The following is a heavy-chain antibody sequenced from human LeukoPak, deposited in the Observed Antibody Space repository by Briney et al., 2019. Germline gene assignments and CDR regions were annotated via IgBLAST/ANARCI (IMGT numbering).Heavy chain of an antibody. CDR1: GFTFSSYA. J-gene: IGHJ4*02. D-gene: IGHD6-13*01. V-gene: IGHV3-23*01. CDR2: ISGSGDTT. Sequence: GGSLRLSCAASGFTFSSYAMNWVRQAPGKGLEWVSAISGSGDTTYYADATKGRFTISRDNSKNTLYLQMNSLRAEDTAVYYCAGVSKSAVAGTVVDYWGQGTLVTVSS. CDR3: AGVSKSAVAGTVVDY.